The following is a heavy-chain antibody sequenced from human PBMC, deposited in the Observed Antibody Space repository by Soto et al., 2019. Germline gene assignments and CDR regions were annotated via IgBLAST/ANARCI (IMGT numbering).Heavy chain of an antibody. CDR1: GFTVSSNY. D-gene: IGHD3-16*01. CDR3: ARGLYVYYYGMDV. J-gene: IGHJ6*02. Sequence: EVQLVESGGGLVQPGGSLRLSCAASGFTVSSNYMSWVRQAPGKGLEWVSVIYSGGSTYYADSVKGRFTISRDNSKNTLYLQMNSLRAEDTAVYYCARGLYVYYYGMDVWGQGTTLTVSS. CDR2: IYSGGST. V-gene: IGHV3-66*01.